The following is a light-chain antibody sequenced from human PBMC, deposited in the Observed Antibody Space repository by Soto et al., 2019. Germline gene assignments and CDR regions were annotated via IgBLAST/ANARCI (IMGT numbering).Light chain of an antibody. Sequence: EIVMTHSPATLSVSPGERATLSCRASQSVSNNLAWYQKKPGQAPRLLIYGASTRATGIPARFSGSGSGTESTLTISSLQAEVFAVYYCQQYNNWWTFGQGTKVEIK. CDR1: QSVSNN. CDR2: GAS. CDR3: QQYNNWWT. V-gene: IGKV3-15*01. J-gene: IGKJ1*01.